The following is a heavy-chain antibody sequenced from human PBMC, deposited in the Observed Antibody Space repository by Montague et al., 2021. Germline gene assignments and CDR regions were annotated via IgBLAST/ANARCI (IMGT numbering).Heavy chain of an antibody. D-gene: IGHD5-24*01. V-gene: IGHV3-74*01. CDR3: ARGGDGCNLDY. Sequence: SLRLSCAASGFTFSNFWMHWVRQAPGKGLVWVSRIIADGRYKNYADSVQGRFTISRDNAENTLYLQMDGLRVGDTAVYYCARGGDGCNLDYWGHGTLVTVSS. CDR2: IIADGRYK. CDR1: GFTFSNFW. J-gene: IGHJ4*01.